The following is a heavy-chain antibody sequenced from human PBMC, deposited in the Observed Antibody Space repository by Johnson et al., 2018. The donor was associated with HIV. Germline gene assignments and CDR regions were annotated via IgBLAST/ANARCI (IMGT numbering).Heavy chain of an antibody. J-gene: IGHJ3*02. CDR1: GFTFSDYY. Sequence: QVQLVESGGGVVQPGRSLRVSCAASGFTFSDYYMSWIRQAPGQGLEWVSYISSSGSTIYYADSVKGRFTISRDNSKNTLYLQMNSLRAEDTAVYYCARACRDGYTCDAFDIWGQGTMVTVSS. CDR2: ISSSGSTI. CDR3: ARACRDGYTCDAFDI. D-gene: IGHD5-24*01. V-gene: IGHV3-11*04.